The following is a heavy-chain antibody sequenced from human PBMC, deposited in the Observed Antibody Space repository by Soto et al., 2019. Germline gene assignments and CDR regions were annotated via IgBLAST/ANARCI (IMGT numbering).Heavy chain of an antibody. Sequence: SETLSLTCTVSGGSISSSSYYWGWIRQPPGKGLEWIGNIYNTGNVYYNPSLKSRVTISADTSQNQSSLDLTSVTATDTAVYFCARHPGYCSGGSCNGQYTLDVWGQGTTVTVSS. J-gene: IGHJ6*02. V-gene: IGHV4-39*01. D-gene: IGHD2-15*01. CDR2: IYNTGNV. CDR3: ARHPGYCSGGSCNGQYTLDV. CDR1: GGSISSSSYY.